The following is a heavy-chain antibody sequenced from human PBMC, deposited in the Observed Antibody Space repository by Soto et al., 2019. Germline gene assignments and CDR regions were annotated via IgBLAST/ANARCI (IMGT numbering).Heavy chain of an antibody. J-gene: IGHJ6*02. V-gene: IGHV1-46*01. Sequence: QLQLVQSGAEVKKPGASVKVSCKASGYTFTSYYMHWVRQAPRQGLEWMGIINTSGGSTSYAQKFQGRVTMSRNTSTSTVYMELSSLRSEDTAVYNCAREQIATIENDYYYYGMDVWGQGTTVTVSS. CDR1: GYTFTSYY. D-gene: IGHD2-21*01. CDR3: AREQIATIENDYYYYGMDV. CDR2: INTSGGST.